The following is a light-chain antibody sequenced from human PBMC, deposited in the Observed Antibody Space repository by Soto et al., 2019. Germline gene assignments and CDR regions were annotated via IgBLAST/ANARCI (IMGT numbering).Light chain of an antibody. CDR3: QQYYGLPPLT. CDR2: HAS. CDR1: QNITNN. J-gene: IGKJ5*01. Sequence: DIQMTQSPSSLSASIVDRVRLTCKASQNITNNLSWYQQKPGKAPNLLIYHASKLAKGVTSRFSGSGSGTDFSFIITSLQREDLATYYCQQYYGLPPLTFGQGTRLEIK. V-gene: IGKV1-33*01.